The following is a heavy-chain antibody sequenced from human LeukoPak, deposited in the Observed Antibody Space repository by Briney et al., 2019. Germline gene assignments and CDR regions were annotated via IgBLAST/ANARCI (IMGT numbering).Heavy chain of an antibody. CDR1: GGSISGSSYF. J-gene: IGHJ6*02. CDR3: ARVIAAAGSGGVDYYYGMDV. D-gene: IGHD6-13*01. CDR2: IYYSGST. V-gene: IGHV4-39*07. Sequence: SETLSLTCTVSGGSISGSSYFWGWIRQPPGKGLEWIGSIYYSGSTYYNPSLKSRVTISVDTSKNQFSLKLSSVTAADTAVYYCARVIAAAGSGGVDYYYGMDVWGQGTTVTVSS.